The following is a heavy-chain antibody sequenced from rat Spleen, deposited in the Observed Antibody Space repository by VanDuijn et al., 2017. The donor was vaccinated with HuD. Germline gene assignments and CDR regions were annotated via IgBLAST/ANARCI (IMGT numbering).Heavy chain of an antibody. D-gene: IGHD1-1*01. J-gene: IGHJ3*01. CDR1: GFTFSNYY. CDR2: ISTGGGNT. V-gene: IGHV5-25*01. Sequence: EVKLVESGGGLVQPGRSLKLSCAASGFTFSNYYMAWVRQAPTKGLEWVASISTGGGNTYYRDSVKGRFTNSRDNAKSTLYLQMDSLRSEDTATYYCARRDTVVSWFAYWGQGTLVTVSS. CDR3: ARRDTVVSWFAY.